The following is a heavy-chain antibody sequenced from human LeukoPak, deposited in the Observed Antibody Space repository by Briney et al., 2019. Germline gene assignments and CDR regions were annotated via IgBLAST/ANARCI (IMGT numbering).Heavy chain of an antibody. V-gene: IGHV4-34*01. CDR2: INHSGST. CDR1: GGSFSGYY. CDR3: ARGGYYYDSVNWFDP. J-gene: IGHJ5*02. D-gene: IGHD3-22*01. Sequence: SETLSLTCAVYGGSFSGYYWSWIRQPPGEGLEWIGEINHSGSTNYNPSLKSRVTISVDTSKNQFSLKLSSVTAADTAVYYCARGGYYYDSVNWFDPWGQGTLVTVSS.